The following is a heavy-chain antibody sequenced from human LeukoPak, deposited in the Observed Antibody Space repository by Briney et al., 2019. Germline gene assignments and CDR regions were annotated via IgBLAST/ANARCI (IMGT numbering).Heavy chain of an antibody. CDR3: AKSTVGSGWYYFDY. V-gene: IGHV3-30*18. J-gene: IGHJ4*02. Sequence: PGRSLRLSCAASGFIFSNYGMHWVRQAPGKGLEWVAVISYDGGNKYYADSVKGRFTVSRDNSNNTLYLQMDSLRAEDTAVYYCAKSTVGSGWYYFDYWGQGTLVTVSS. CDR2: ISYDGGNK. D-gene: IGHD6-19*01. CDR1: GFIFSNYG.